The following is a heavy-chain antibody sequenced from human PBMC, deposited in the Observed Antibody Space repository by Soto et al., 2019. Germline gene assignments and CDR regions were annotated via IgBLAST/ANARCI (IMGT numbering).Heavy chain of an antibody. D-gene: IGHD3-10*01. V-gene: IGHV3-23*01. Sequence: HPGGSLRLSCAASGFTFSSYAMHWVRQAPGKGLEWVAAISGSGGSTYYADSVKGRFTISRDNSKNTLYLQMNSLRAEDTAVYYCAKAGPRGPVAYFDYWGQGTLVTVSS. J-gene: IGHJ4*02. CDR2: ISGSGGST. CDR1: GFTFSSYA. CDR3: AKAGPRGPVAYFDY.